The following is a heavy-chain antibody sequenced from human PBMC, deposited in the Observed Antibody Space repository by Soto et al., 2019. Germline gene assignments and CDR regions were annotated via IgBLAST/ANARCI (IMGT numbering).Heavy chain of an antibody. Sequence: EVQVLESGGGLAQPGGSLRLSCAASGFTFSSFAMAWVRQASGKGLEWVSVISGNGGTTYYADSVKGRFTISRDNAKNSLYLQMTGLRAEDTAVYYCAREQDDAFDIWGQGTMVTVSS. CDR3: AREQDDAFDI. V-gene: IGHV3-23*01. CDR1: GFTFSSFA. J-gene: IGHJ3*02. CDR2: ISGNGGTT.